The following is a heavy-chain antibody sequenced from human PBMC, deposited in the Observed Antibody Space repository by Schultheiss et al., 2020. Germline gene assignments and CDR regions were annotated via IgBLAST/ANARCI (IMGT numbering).Heavy chain of an antibody. D-gene: IGHD3-10*01. CDR2: IYTTGDT. Sequence: LRLSCTVSGDSISSSNYYWSWIRQPAGKGLEWIGRIYTTGDTNYNPSLKSRVTISVDTSKNQFSLKLSSVTAADTAVYYCARAMVGFGELSYYYYYGMDVWGQGTTVTVSS. J-gene: IGHJ6*02. V-gene: IGHV4-61*02. CDR1: GDSISSSNYY. CDR3: ARAMVGFGELSYYYYYGMDV.